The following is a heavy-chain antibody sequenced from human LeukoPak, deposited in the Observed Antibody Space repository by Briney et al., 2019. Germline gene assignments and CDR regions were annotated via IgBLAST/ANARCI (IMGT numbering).Heavy chain of an antibody. V-gene: IGHV3-23*01. D-gene: IGHD3-9*01. CDR3: AKSLTGANYDILTGCPYYFDY. CDR2: ISGSGGST. J-gene: IGHJ4*02. CDR1: GFTFSSYA. Sequence: GGSLRLSCAASGFTFSSYAMSWVRQAPGKGLEWVSAISGSGGSTYYADSVKGRFTISRDNSKNTLYLQMNSLRAEDTAVYYCAKSLTGANYDILTGCPYYFDYWGQGTLVTVSS.